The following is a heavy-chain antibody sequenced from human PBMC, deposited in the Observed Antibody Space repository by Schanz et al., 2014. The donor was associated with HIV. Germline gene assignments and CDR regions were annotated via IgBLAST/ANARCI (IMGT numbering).Heavy chain of an antibody. CDR1: GFTFDEYA. Sequence: VQLVETGGGVVQPGRSLRLSCAGSGFTFDEYAMHWVRQAPGKGLEWVSSISWNSGSIDYADSAKGRFTVSRDNSKNTNTLYLQMNSLRAEDTAVYYCVRDQGTTWISGGNWFDPWGQGTLVTVSS. V-gene: IGHV3-9*01. D-gene: IGHD1-1*01. CDR3: VRDQGTTWISGGNWFDP. J-gene: IGHJ5*02. CDR2: ISWNSGSI.